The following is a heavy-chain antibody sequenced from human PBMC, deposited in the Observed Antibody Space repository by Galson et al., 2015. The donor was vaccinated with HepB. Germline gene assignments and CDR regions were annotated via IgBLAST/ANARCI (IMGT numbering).Heavy chain of an antibody. CDR3: ARATLGWFDP. CDR1: GLTFSDYY. V-gene: IGHV3-11*01. Sequence: SLRLSCAASGLTFSDYYMSWIRQAPGKGLEWVSYISSSGSTPISYADSVKGRFTISRDNAKNSLYLQMNSLRAEDTAVYFCARATLGWFDPWGQGTLVTVSS. J-gene: IGHJ5*02. CDR2: ISSSGSTPI. D-gene: IGHD2/OR15-2a*01.